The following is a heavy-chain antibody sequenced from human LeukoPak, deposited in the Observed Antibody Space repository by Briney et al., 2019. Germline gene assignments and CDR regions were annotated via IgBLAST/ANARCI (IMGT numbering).Heavy chain of an antibody. J-gene: IGHJ4*02. Sequence: GGSLRLSCAASGFTFSSYGMHWVRQAPGKGLEWVAVIWYDGSNKYYADSVKGRFTISRDNSKNTLYLQMNSLRVEDTAVYYCAKDGPYYYDSSGYYRGRGYFDYWGQGTLVTVSS. D-gene: IGHD3-22*01. V-gene: IGHV3-30*02. CDR2: IWYDGSNK. CDR3: AKDGPYYYDSSGYYRGRGYFDY. CDR1: GFTFSSYG.